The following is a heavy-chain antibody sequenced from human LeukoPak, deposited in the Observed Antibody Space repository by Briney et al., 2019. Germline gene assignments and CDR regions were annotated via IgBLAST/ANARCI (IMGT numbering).Heavy chain of an antibody. CDR3: AGVRERSSGSFYWYFDL. V-gene: IGHV6-1*01. J-gene: IGHJ2*01. Sequence: SQTLSLTCAISGDXVSSNSAAWNWIRQSPSRGLEWLGRTYYRSKWYYDYAISVKSRITINPDTSKNQFSLQLNSVTPEDTAVYYCAGVRERSSGSFYWYFDLWGRGTLVTVSS. CDR2: TYYRSKWYY. CDR1: GDXVSSNSAA. D-gene: IGHD6-19*01.